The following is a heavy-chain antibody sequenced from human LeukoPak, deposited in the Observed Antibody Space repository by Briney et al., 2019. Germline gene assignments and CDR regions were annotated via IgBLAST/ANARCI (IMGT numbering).Heavy chain of an antibody. CDR3: ARGYSSSWYYFDY. Sequence: PSETLSLTCTVSGGSISSYYWSWSRQPPGKGLEWIGYIYYSGSTNYNPPLKSRVTISVDTSKNQFSLKLSSVTAADTAVYYCARGYSSSWYYFDYWGQGTLVTVSS. CDR1: GGSISSYY. D-gene: IGHD6-13*01. V-gene: IGHV4-59*08. J-gene: IGHJ4*02. CDR2: IYYSGST.